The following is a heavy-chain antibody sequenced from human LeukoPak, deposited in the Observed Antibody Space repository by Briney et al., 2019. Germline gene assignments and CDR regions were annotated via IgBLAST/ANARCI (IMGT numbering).Heavy chain of an antibody. J-gene: IGHJ4*02. CDR3: AKTAGGDRGYDFFYFYY. CDR2: ISSSSSYI. V-gene: IGHV3-21*01. D-gene: IGHD3-3*01. CDR1: GFTFSSYS. Sequence: PGGSLRLSCAASGFTFSSYSMNWVRQAPGKGLEWVSSISSSSSYIYYADSVRGRSTISRDNAKSSLYLQMNSMRAEDTAVYYCAKTAGGDRGYDFFYFYYWGQGSLVTVSS.